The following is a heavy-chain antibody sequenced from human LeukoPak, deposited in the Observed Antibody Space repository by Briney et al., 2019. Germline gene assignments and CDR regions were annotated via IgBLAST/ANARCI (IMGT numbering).Heavy chain of an antibody. CDR1: GGSFSGYY. CDR2: INHSGST. V-gene: IGHV4-34*01. J-gene: IGHJ4*02. D-gene: IGHD5-24*01. Sequence: SETLSLTCAVYGGSFSGYYWGWIRQPPGKGLEWIGEINHSGSTNYNPSLKSRVTISVDTSKSQFSLKLSSVTAADMAVYYCARRPKMATIEFDYWGQGTLVTASS. CDR3: ARRPKMATIEFDY.